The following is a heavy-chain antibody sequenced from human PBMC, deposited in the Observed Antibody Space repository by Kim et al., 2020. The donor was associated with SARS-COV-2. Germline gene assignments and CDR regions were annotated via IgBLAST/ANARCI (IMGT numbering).Heavy chain of an antibody. CDR2: ISSSGSTI. CDR3: ARDIGAGRYSYAYYYGMYF. CDR1: GFTFSSYE. J-gene: IGHJ6*02. Sequence: GGSLRLSCAASGFTFSSYEMNWVRQAPGKGLEWVSYISSSGSTIYYADSVKGRFTISRDNAKNSLYLQMNSLRAEDTAVYYCARDIGAGRYSYAYYYGMYFLGQGTMVAVYS. D-gene: IGHD5-18*01. V-gene: IGHV3-48*03.